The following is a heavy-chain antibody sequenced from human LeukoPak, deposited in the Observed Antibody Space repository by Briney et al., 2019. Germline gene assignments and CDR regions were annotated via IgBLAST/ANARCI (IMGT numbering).Heavy chain of an antibody. V-gene: IGHV3-30*02. CDR1: GFTFSSYG. CDR2: IRYDGSNK. D-gene: IGHD6-13*01. Sequence: GGSLRLSCAASGFTFSSYGMHWVRQAPGKGLEWVAFIRYDGSNKYYADSVKGRFTISRDNSKNTLYLQMNSLRAEDTAVYYCTTDHPYSSSWYIGYWGQGTLVTVSS. J-gene: IGHJ4*02. CDR3: TTDHPYSSSWYIGY.